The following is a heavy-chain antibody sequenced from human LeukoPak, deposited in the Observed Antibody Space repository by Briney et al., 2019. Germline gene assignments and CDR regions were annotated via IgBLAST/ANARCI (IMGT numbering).Heavy chain of an antibody. V-gene: IGHV4-39*07. J-gene: IGHJ3*01. D-gene: IGHD6-19*01. Sequence: PSDTLSLTCTVSGASVGSSSYYWGWIRQSPGKGLEWIGTAYYTGDTYYSPSLKSRLTVSVDTSKNQLSLKLISVTAADTAVYYCARAWQWRLVCDAFDVWGQGTMVSVSS. CDR3: ARAWQWRLVCDAFDV. CDR1: GASVGSSSYY. CDR2: AYYTGDT.